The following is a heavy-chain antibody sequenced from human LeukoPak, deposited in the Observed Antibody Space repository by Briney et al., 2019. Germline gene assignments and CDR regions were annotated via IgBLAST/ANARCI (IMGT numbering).Heavy chain of an antibody. J-gene: IGHJ4*02. D-gene: IGHD3-3*01. CDR2: ISGSGGST. CDR3: AKVGPVLRFLEWSYFDY. CDR1: GFTFSSYA. Sequence: GGSLRLSCAASGFTFSSYAMSWVRQAPGKGLEWVSAISGSGGSTYYADSVKGRFTISRDNSKNTLYLQMNSLRAEDTAVYYCAKVGPVLRFLEWSYFDYWGQGTLVTVSS. V-gene: IGHV3-23*01.